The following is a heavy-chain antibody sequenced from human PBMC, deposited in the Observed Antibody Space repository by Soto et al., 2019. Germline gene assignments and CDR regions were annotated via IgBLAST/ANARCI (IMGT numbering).Heavy chain of an antibody. V-gene: IGHV1-69*13. CDR1: GGTFSSYA. Sequence: SVKVSCKASGGTFSSYAISWVRQAPGQGLEWMGGIIPIFGTANYAQKFQGRVTITADESTSTAYMELSSLRSEDTAVYYCARGEKLRFLEWLYPPHNYYYYGMDVWGQGTTVTVSS. D-gene: IGHD3-3*01. J-gene: IGHJ6*02. CDR2: IIPIFGTA. CDR3: ARGEKLRFLEWLYPPHNYYYYGMDV.